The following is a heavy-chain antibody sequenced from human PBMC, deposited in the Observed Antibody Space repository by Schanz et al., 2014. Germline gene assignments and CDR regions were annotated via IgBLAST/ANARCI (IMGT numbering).Heavy chain of an antibody. Sequence: EVQLVESGGGLVKPGDSLRLSCAASGFTFSSYTMKWVRQAPGKGLEWVSAISGSGGDTYYADSVKGRFTISRDNSKNTLYLQMNSLRAEDTAVYFCAKDRWRATVMVDAFDIWGQGTKVTVSS. CDR3: AKDRWRATVMVDAFDI. CDR1: GFTFSSYT. J-gene: IGHJ3*02. V-gene: IGHV3-23*04. CDR2: ISGSGGDT. D-gene: IGHD4-4*01.